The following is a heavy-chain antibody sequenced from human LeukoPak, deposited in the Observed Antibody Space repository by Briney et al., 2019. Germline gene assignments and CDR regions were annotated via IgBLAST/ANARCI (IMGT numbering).Heavy chain of an antibody. V-gene: IGHV1-2*02. CDR2: INPNSGGT. CDR3: ARGPLPLRYIGPTDY. J-gene: IGHJ4*02. Sequence: ASVKVSCKASGYTFTGYYMHWVRQAPGQGLEWMGWINPNSGGTNYAQKFQGRVTMTRDTSISTAYMELSRLRSDDTAVYYCARGPLPLRYIGPTDYWGQGTLVTVSS. CDR1: GYTFTGYY. D-gene: IGHD3-9*01.